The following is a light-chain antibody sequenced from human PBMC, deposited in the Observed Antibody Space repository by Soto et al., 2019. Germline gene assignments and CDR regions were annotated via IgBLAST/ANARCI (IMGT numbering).Light chain of an antibody. J-gene: IGLJ1*01. CDR2: EVS. CDR3: SSYTSSSTLYV. CDR1: SSDVGDYNY. V-gene: IGLV2-14*01. Sequence: QSALTQPASVSGSPGQSITISCTGTSSDVGDYNYASWYQQHPGKAPKLMIYEVSNRPSGVSNRFSGSKSGNTASLTISGLQAEDEADYYCSSYTSSSTLYVFGTGTKLTVL.